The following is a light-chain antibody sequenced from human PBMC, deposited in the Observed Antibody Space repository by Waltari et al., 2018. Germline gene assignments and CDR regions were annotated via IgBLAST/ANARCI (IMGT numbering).Light chain of an antibody. J-gene: IGLJ2*01. CDR3: SSYTSSSTPVV. V-gene: IGLV2-14*01. Sequence: QSALTQPASVSGSPGQSITISCTGTSSDVGGYNYVSWYQQHPGKAPKLLIYEVSNRPSGVSNRFSGSKSGNTASRTISGLQADDEADYYCSSYTSSSTPVVFGGGTKLTVL. CDR2: EVS. CDR1: SSDVGGYNY.